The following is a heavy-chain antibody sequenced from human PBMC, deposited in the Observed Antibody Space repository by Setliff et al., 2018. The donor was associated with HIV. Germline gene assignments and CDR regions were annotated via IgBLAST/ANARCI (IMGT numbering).Heavy chain of an antibody. V-gene: IGHV1-2*02. CDR2: INPDSGGT. CDR1: GYTFTGYY. J-gene: IGHJ5*02. D-gene: IGHD1-20*01. CDR3: ARNVPGILPRWVWFDP. Sequence: GASVKVSCKASGYTFTGYYMHWVRQAPGQGLEWMGWINPDSGGTNLAQKFLGRVTLTRDTSISTAYMELSRLRSDDTAVYYCARNVPGILPRWVWFDPWGQGTLVTVSS.